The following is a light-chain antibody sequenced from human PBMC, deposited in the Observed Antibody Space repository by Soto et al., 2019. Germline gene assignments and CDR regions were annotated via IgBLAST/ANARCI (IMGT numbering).Light chain of an antibody. CDR3: SSYAGTNNLV. V-gene: IGLV2-8*01. Sequence: QSALTQPPSASGSPGQSVTISCTGPSSDVGGYNFVSWYQHPPGKAPKLMIYEVNKRPSGVPDRFSGSKSGNTASLTVSGLQAEDEADYYCSSYAGTNNLVFGGGTQLTVL. CDR2: EVN. CDR1: SSDVGGYNF. J-gene: IGLJ3*02.